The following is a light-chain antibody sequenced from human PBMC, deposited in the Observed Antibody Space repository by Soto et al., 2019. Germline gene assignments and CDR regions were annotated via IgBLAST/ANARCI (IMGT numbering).Light chain of an antibody. CDR2: AAS. J-gene: IGKJ5*01. CDR1: QGISNY. V-gene: IGKV1-27*01. CDR3: QKYNSAPPT. Sequence: DIQMTQSPSSLSASVGDRVTITCWASQGISNYLAWYQQKPGKVPKLLIYAASTLHSGVPSRFSGSGSGTDFTLTISSLQPEDVATYYCQKYNSAPPTFGQGTRLEIK.